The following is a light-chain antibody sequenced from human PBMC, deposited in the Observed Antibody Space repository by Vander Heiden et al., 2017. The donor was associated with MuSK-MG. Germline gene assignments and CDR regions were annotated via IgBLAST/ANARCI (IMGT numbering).Light chain of an antibody. J-gene: IGKJ2*01. CDR3: RQHNSYRYT. Sequence: DIQMTQSPSSLSASVGDRVTITCRASQVIANDLAWYQEKPGKVPKRLLYAASTLQSGVPSRFSGSGSGTEFTLTISSLQSEDFATYYCRQHNSYRYTFGQGTKLEIK. V-gene: IGKV1-17*01. CDR1: QVIAND. CDR2: AAS.